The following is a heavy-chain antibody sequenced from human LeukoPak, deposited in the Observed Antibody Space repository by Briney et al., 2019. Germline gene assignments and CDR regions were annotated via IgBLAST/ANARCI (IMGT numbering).Heavy chain of an antibody. D-gene: IGHD2-2*03. CDR3: ARGPYGYCSSTSCYRPSIDP. V-gene: IGHV4-59*08. J-gene: IGHJ5*02. CDR2: IYYSGST. Sequence: SETLSLTCTVSGGSISRYYWCWIRQPPGKGLEWIGYIYYSGSTNYNPSLKSRVTISVDTSKNQFSLKLSSVTAADTAVYYCARGPYGYCSSTSCYRPSIDPWGQGALVTVSS. CDR1: GGSISRYY.